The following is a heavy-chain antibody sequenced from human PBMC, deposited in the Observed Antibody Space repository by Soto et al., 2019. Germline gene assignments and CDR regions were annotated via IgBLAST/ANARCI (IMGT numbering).Heavy chain of an antibody. CDR2: IYYSGST. D-gene: IGHD3-10*01. CDR1: GGSISSSSYY. V-gene: IGHV4-39*01. J-gene: IGHJ5*02. Sequence: SETLSLTCTVSGGSISSSSYYWGWIRQPPGKGLEWIGSIYYSGSTYYNPSLKSRVTISVDTSKNQFSLKLSSVTAADTAVYYCARTHYYGSGSYYNRFDPWGQGTLVTVSS. CDR3: ARTHYYGSGSYYNRFDP.